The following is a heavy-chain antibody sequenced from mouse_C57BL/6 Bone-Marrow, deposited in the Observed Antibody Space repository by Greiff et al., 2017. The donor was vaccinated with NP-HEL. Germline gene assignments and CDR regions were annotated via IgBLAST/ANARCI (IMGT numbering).Heavy chain of an antibody. V-gene: IGHV5-12*01. D-gene: IGHD1-1*01. CDR2: ISNGGGST. CDR3: ARLGYYGSRGYFDV. Sequence: EVMLVESGGGLVQPGGSLKLSCAASGFTFSDYYMYWVRQTPEKSLEWVAYISNGGGSTYYPDTVKGRFTISRDNAKNTLYLQMSRLKSEDTAMYYCARLGYYGSRGYFDVWGTGTTVTVSS. CDR1: GFTFSDYY. J-gene: IGHJ1*03.